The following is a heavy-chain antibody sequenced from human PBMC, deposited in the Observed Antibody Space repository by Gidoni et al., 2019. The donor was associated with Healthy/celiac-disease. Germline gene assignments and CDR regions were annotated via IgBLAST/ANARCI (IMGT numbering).Heavy chain of an antibody. Sequence: QVQLQQWGAGLLKPSETLSLPCAVYGWSFSGYYWSWIRQPPGKGLEWIGEINHSGSTNYNPSLKSRVTISVDTSKNQFSLKLSSVTAADTAVYYCARSRMLLKRLFDYWGQGTLVTVSS. V-gene: IGHV4-34*01. CDR2: INHSGST. CDR3: ARSRMLLKRLFDY. D-gene: IGHD2-8*01. J-gene: IGHJ4*02. CDR1: GWSFSGYY.